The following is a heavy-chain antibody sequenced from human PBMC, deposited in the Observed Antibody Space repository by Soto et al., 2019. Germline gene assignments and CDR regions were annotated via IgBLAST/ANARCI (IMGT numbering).Heavy chain of an antibody. Sequence: PGGSLRLSCAASGFTFSGSAMHWVRQASGKGLEWVGRIRSKANNYATAYAVSVKGRFTISRDDSKNTAYLQMNSLKTEDTAVYYCTRDLNGYNSPYYYYYYGMDVWGQGTTVTVSS. J-gene: IGHJ6*02. CDR1: GFTFSGSA. V-gene: IGHV3-73*01. CDR3: TRDLNGYNSPYYYYYYGMDV. CDR2: IRSKANNYAT. D-gene: IGHD5-12*01.